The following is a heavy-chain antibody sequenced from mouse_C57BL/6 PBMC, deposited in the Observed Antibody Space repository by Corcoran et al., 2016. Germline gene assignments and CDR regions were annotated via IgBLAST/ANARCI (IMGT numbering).Heavy chain of an antibody. D-gene: IGHD2-1*01. J-gene: IGHJ4*01. CDR1: GYTFTDYY. V-gene: IGHV1-26*01. Sequence: EVQLQQSGPELVKPGASVKISCKASGYTFTDYYMNWVKQSHGKSLEWIGDINPNNGGTSYNQKFKGKATLTVDKSSSTAYMELRSLTSEDSAVYYCARYSGNYVYYAMDYWGQGTSVTVAS. CDR2: INPNNGGT. CDR3: ARYSGNYVYYAMDY.